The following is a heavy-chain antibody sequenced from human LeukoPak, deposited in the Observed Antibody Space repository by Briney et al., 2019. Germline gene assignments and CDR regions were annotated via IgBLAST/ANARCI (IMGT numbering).Heavy chain of an antibody. V-gene: IGHV1-46*01. CDR3: ARDSSGWDYYYYYMDV. Sequence: ASVKVSCKSYGYTFTSYFMHWVRQAPGQGLEWMGIINPSGGSTNYAQKFQGRVTMTRDTSISTAYMELSRLRSDDTAVYYCARDSSGWDYYYYYMDVWGKGTTVTVSS. D-gene: IGHD6-19*01. J-gene: IGHJ6*03. CDR2: INPSGGST. CDR1: GYTFTSYF.